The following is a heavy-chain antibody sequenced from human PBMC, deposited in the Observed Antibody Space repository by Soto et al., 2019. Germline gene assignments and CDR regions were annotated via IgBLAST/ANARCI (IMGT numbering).Heavy chain of an antibody. J-gene: IGHJ6*02. Sequence: GESLKISCKGSGYIFTDHCIVWVRQMAGKGLEWMGIIYPGDSNTRYSPSLQGQVTISVDKSISTAYLQWSSLKATDTAMYYCARHAYDFWSGHPNPRYYYGMDVWGQGTTVTVSS. V-gene: IGHV5-51*01. CDR3: ARHAYDFWSGHPNPRYYYGMDV. CDR2: IYPGDSNT. D-gene: IGHD3-3*01. CDR1: GYIFTDHC.